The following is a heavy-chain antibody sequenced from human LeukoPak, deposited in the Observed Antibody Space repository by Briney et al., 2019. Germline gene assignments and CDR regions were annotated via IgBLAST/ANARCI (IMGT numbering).Heavy chain of an antibody. V-gene: IGHV4-59*08. Sequence: SETLSLTCSVSGGSISSYYWSWIRQPPGKGLEWIGYIYYSGSTNYNPSLKSRVTISVDTSKNQFSLKLSSVTAADMAVYYCARHLGPAPVVDYWGQGTLVTVSS. J-gene: IGHJ4*02. D-gene: IGHD3-16*01. CDR2: IYYSGST. CDR3: ARHLGPAPVVDY. CDR1: GGSISSYY.